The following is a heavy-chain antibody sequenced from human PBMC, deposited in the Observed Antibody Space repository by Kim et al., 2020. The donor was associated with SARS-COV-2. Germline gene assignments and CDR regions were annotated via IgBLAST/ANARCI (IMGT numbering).Heavy chain of an antibody. D-gene: IGHD3-3*01. V-gene: IGHV3-7*01. J-gene: IGHJ5*02. CDR1: GFTFSSYW. CDR2: IKEDGSEK. CDR3: ATDQVMTFGVVIHHWFDP. Sequence: GGSLRLSCAASGFTFSSYWMTWVRQAPGKGLEWVANIKEDGSEKYYVDSVKGRFTISRDNAKNSLYLQMNSLRAEDTAVYYCATDQVMTFGVVIHHWFDPWGQGTLVTVSS.